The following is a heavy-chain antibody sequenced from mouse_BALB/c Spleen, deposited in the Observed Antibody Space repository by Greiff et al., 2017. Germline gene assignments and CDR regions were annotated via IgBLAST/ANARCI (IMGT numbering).Heavy chain of an antibody. CDR2: ISTYYGDA. CDR1: GYTFTDYA. D-gene: IGHD1-1*01. V-gene: IGHV1S137*01. CDR3: ARGKIKVTTVGYFDY. Sequence: VQLQQSGAELVRPGVSVKISCKGSGYTFTDYAMHWVKQSHAKSLEWIGVISTYYGDASYNQKFKGKATMTVDKSSSTAYMELARLTSEDSAIYYWARGKIKVTTVGYFDYWGEGTTLTVSS. J-gene: IGHJ2*01.